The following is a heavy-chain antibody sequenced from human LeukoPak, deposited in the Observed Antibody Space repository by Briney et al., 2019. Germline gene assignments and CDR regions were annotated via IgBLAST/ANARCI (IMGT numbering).Heavy chain of an antibody. CDR3: ARDLGVTMYRDY. Sequence: SETLSLTCTVSGGSISSYYWSWIRQPAGKGLEWIGRIYTSGSTNSNPSLKSRVTISVDTSKNQFSLKLSSVTAADTAVYYCARDLGVTMYRDYWGQGTLVTVSS. CDR2: IYTSGST. J-gene: IGHJ4*02. V-gene: IGHV4-4*07. D-gene: IGHD3-10*02. CDR1: GGSISSYY.